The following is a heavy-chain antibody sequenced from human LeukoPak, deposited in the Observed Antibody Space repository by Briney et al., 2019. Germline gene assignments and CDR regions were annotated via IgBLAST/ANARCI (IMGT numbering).Heavy chain of an antibody. CDR3: ARDRDDFWSGYYHY. CDR1: GYTSTGYS. J-gene: IGHJ4*02. V-gene: IGHV1-2*02. CDR2: INPKRGGT. D-gene: IGHD3-3*01. Sequence: ASVKVSCEASGYTSTGYSMHWVRQAPGQGLERMGWINPKRGGTNYAQKSKGRVTMTRDTSIRTAYMELSRVRSDDTAVYYCARDRDDFWSGYYHYWGQGTLVTVSS.